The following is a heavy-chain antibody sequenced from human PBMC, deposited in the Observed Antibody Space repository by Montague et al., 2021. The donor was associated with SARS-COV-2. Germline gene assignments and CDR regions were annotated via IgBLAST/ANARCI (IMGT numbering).Heavy chain of an antibody. CDR1: GYSISSGDY. D-gene: IGHD1-1*01. CDR2: IYLNGNT. Sequence: SETLSLTCTVSGYSISSGDYWCWIRQPPGKGLEGIGRIYLNGNTYYNPSLKSRVTISVDTSKNQFSLKLRSVTAADTAVYYCARVSISDDPDVASYGMDVWGQGTTVTVSS. CDR3: ARVSISDDPDVASYGMDV. V-gene: IGHV4-38-2*02. J-gene: IGHJ6*02.